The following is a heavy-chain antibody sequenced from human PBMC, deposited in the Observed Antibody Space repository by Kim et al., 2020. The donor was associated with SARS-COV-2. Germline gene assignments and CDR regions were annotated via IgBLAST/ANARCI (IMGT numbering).Heavy chain of an antibody. CDR1: GGPISSGGYY. CDR3: ARLTYGSGSYYFQFDY. CDR2: IYYSGST. Sequence: SETLYLTCTVSGGPISSGGYYWSWIRQHPGKGLEWIGYIYYSGSTYYNPSLKSRVTISVDTSKNQFSLKLSSVTAADTAVYYCARLTYGSGSYYFQFDYWGQGTLVTVSS. D-gene: IGHD3-10*01. V-gene: IGHV4-31*03. J-gene: IGHJ4*02.